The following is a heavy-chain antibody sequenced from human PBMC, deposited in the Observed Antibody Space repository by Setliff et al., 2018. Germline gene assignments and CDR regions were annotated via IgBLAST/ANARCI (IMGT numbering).Heavy chain of an antibody. V-gene: IGHV3-23*01. CDR2: FGMSGTT. J-gene: IGHJ4*02. CDR3: AKRGAVPGTTYHHFDN. Sequence: GGSLRLSCAASGFTLNNYAMSWVRQAPGKGLEWVSTFGMSGTTHYADSVKGRFTISRDNSKSTLYLQIDSLRAEDTALYYCAKRGAVPGTTYHHFDNWGQGTLVTVSS. D-gene: IGHD1-1*01. CDR1: GFTLNNYA.